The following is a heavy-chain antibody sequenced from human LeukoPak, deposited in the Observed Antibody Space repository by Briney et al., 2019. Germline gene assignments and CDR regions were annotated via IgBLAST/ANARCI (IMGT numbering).Heavy chain of an antibody. Sequence: PGGSLRLSCAASGFTFSSYGMHWVRQAPGQGLEWMGWINPNSGGTNYAQKFQGRVTMTRDTSISTAYMELSRLRSDDTAVYYCARGSYSSGWYGAFFDYWGQGTLVTVSS. J-gene: IGHJ4*02. CDR2: INPNSGGT. V-gene: IGHV1-2*02. CDR1: GFTFSSYG. CDR3: ARGSYSSGWYGAFFDY. D-gene: IGHD6-19*01.